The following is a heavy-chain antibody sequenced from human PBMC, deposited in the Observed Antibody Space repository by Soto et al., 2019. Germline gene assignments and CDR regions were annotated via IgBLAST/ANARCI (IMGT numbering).Heavy chain of an antibody. CDR2: ISSNGGST. CDR1: GFTFSGYA. D-gene: IGHD3-3*02. CDR3: ARSIFGVDPLDY. J-gene: IGHJ4*02. Sequence: GGSLRVSCAAAGFTFSGYAMHWVRQAPGKGLEYVSAISSNGGSTYYANSVKGRFTISRDNSKNTLYLQMGSLRAEDMAVYYCARSIFGVDPLDYWGQGTQVTVSS. V-gene: IGHV3-64*01.